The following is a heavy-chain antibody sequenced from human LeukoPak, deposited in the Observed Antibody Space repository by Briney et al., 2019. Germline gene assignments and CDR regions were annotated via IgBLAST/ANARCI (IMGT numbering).Heavy chain of an antibody. D-gene: IGHD1-26*01. CDR1: GFTLSNYL. CDR2: IKLDGSEK. V-gene: IGHV3-7*01. J-gene: IGHJ4*02. CDR3: ARGRATWDY. Sequence: GGSLRLSCGASGFTLSNYLMSWVRQAPGKGLEWVASIKLDGSEKTYVDSAKGRFTISRDNAKSSLYLQMSSLRAEDTAVYFCARGRATWDYWGQGSLVTVSS.